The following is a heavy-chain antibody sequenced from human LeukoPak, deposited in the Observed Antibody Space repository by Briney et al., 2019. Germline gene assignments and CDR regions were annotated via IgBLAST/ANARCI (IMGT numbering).Heavy chain of an antibody. CDR3: ARGARKSTYWYGESKDYYYYMDV. CDR1: GYTFTGYY. D-gene: IGHD2-8*02. CDR2: IIPIFDTS. Sequence: SVKVSCKASGYTFTGYYMHWVRQAPGQGLEWMGGIIPIFDTSKSAQNLQGRVTITADKSTSTVYMELSSLRSDDTAVYYCARGARKSTYWYGESKDYYYYMDVWGQGTTVTVSS. J-gene: IGHJ6*03. V-gene: IGHV1-69*06.